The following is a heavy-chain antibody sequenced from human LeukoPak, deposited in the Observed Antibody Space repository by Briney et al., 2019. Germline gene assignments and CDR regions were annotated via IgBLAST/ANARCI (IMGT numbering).Heavy chain of an antibody. CDR2: ISYDGSNK. Sequence: GGSLRLSCAASGFTFSSYAMHWVRQAPGKGLEWVAVISYDGSNKYYADSVKGRFTISRDNPKNTLYLQMNSLRAEDTAVYYCAKDSHERGGYDFVDYWGQGTLVTVSA. V-gene: IGHV3-30-3*01. CDR1: GFTFSSYA. D-gene: IGHD5-12*01. CDR3: AKDSHERGGYDFVDY. J-gene: IGHJ4*02.